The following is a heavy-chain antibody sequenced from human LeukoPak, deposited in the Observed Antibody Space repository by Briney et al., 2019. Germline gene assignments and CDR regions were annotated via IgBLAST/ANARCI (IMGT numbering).Heavy chain of an antibody. CDR1: GDSVSSNIAA. CDR3: ARGRSGWYYFDY. Sequence: SQTPSLTFAISGDSVSSNIAAWNSIRQSPSRGLEWHGRTYFRYKWYNDYVVYGKSRITINPDTSKNQFSLQLDSVTPEDTAVYYCARGRSGWYYFDYWGGGTLVTVSS. CDR2: TYFRYKWYN. D-gene: IGHD6-19*01. V-gene: IGHV6-1*01. J-gene: IGHJ4*02.